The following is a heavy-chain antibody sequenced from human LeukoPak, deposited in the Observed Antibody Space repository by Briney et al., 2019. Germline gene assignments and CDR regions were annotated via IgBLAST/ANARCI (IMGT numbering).Heavy chain of an antibody. CDR1: GFTFSSYG. J-gene: IGHJ6*02. CDR2: ISYDGSNK. Sequence: GGSLRLSCAASGFTFSSYGMHWVRQAPGKGLEWVAVISYDGSNKYYADSVKSRFTISRDNSKNTLYLQMNSLRAEDAAVYYCAKDRGVWGQGTTVTVSS. V-gene: IGHV3-30*18. CDR3: AKDRGV.